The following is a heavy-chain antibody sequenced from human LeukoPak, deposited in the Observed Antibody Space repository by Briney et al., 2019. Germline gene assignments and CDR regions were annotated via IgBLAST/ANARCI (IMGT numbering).Heavy chain of an antibody. CDR2: INPNTGVT. V-gene: IGHV1-2*02. D-gene: IGHD4-17*01. Sequence: ASVKVSCKASGYTFTGYYMHWVRQAPGQGLEWMGWINPNTGVTNYAQKFQGRVTLTRDTSIVTAYMELTRLRSDDTAMYYCARDRTTVTTGYYGMDVWGQGTTLTVSS. CDR3: ARDRTTVTTGYYGMDV. CDR1: GYTFTGYY. J-gene: IGHJ6*02.